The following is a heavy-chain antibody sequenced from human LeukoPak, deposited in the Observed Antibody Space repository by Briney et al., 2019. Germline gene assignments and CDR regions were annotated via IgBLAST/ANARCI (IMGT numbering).Heavy chain of an antibody. Sequence: SVKVSCKASGFTFTSSAMQWARQARGQRLEWIGWIVVGSGNTNYAQKFQERVTITRDMSTSTAYMELSGLRSEDTAVYYCAAVAGHNPDDAFDIWGQGTMVTVSS. CDR3: AAVAGHNPDDAFDI. CDR1: GFTFTSSA. J-gene: IGHJ3*02. CDR2: IVVGSGNT. D-gene: IGHD6-19*01. V-gene: IGHV1-58*02.